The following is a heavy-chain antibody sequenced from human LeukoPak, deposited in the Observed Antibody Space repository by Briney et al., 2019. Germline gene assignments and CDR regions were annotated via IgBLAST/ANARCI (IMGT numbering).Heavy chain of an antibody. CDR2: IYYSGST. CDR1: GGSISSGGYY. D-gene: IGHD1-26*01. J-gene: IGHJ4*02. Sequence: PSETLSLTCTVSGGSISSGGYYWSWIRQHPGKGLEWIGYIYYSGSTNYNPSLKSRVTISIDTSKNQFSLKLSSVTASDTAVYYCVRDRELGYWGQGTLVTVSS. V-gene: IGHV4-61*08. CDR3: VRDRELGY.